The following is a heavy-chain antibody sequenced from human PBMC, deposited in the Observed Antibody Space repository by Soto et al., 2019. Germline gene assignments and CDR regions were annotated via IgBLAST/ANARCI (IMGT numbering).Heavy chain of an antibody. Sequence: GGSLRFSCAASGFTFSSYAMSWVRQAPGKGLEWVPAISGSGGSTYYADSVKGRFTISRDNSKNTLYLQMNSLRAEDTAVYYCAKGEIGQLVLFDYWGQGTLVTVSS. CDR2: ISGSGGST. D-gene: IGHD6-6*01. CDR3: AKGEIGQLVLFDY. V-gene: IGHV3-23*01. CDR1: GFTFSSYA. J-gene: IGHJ4*02.